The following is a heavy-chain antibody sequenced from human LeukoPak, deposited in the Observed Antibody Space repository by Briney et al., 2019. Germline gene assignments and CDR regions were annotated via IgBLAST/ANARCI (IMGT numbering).Heavy chain of an antibody. Sequence: QSGGSLRLSCAASGFTFDDFAMHWVRQAPGKGLEWVSGVSWNSDSIGYADSVKGRFTISRDNAKNTLYLQMNGLRPEDTAFYYCARDDYNTLGYNFHHWGQGTLVTVSS. J-gene: IGHJ1*01. CDR3: ARDDYNTLGYNFHH. CDR1: GFTFDDFA. V-gene: IGHV3-9*01. CDR2: VSWNSDSI. D-gene: IGHD1-1*01.